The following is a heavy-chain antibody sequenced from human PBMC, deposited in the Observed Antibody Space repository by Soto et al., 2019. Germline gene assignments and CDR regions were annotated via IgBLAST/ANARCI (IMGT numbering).Heavy chain of an antibody. Sequence: SLRLSCAASGFTFSSYAMRWFRQAPGKGLEWVGVISYDGSNKYYADSVKGRFTISRDNSKNTLYLQMNSLRAEDTAVYYCARQLWRSYGMDVWGQGTTVTVSS. CDR2: ISYDGSNK. CDR3: ARQLWRSYGMDV. J-gene: IGHJ6*02. D-gene: IGHD5-18*01. CDR1: GFTFSSYA. V-gene: IGHV3-30-3*01.